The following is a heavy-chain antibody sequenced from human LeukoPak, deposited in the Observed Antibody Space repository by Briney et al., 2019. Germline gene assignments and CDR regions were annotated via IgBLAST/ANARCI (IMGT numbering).Heavy chain of an antibody. CDR2: ISSSSYI. J-gene: IGHJ4*02. CDR3: ARGNFYSGYDRQALDY. Sequence: PGGALRLSCAASGFTFSSYSMNWVRQAPGKGREGVSSISSSSYIYYADSVKGRFTISRDNAKNSLYLQMKSLRAEDTAVYYCARGNFYSGYDRQALDYWGQGTLVTVSS. D-gene: IGHD5-12*01. CDR1: GFTFSSYS. V-gene: IGHV3-21*01.